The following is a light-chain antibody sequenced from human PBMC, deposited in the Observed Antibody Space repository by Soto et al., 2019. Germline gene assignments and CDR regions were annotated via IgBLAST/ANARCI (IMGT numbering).Light chain of an antibody. CDR3: QQTFSNPPWT. J-gene: IGKJ1*01. CDR1: QSINSY. V-gene: IGKV1-39*01. CDR2: AAS. Sequence: DLQMTQSPSSLSASVGDRVTITCRASQSINSYVNWYQQKPGKAPKLLIYAASSLQSGVPSRFSGGESGTDFTLTISSLQPEDFATYYCQQTFSNPPWTFGQGTKVEIK.